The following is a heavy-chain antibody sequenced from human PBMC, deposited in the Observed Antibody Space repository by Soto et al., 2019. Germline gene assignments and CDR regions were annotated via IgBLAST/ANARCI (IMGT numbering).Heavy chain of an antibody. V-gene: IGHV1-3*01. CDR2: INAGNGNT. CDR1: GYTFTSYA. Sequence: QVQLVQSGAEVKKPGASVKVSCKASGYTFTSYAMNWVRHAPGQRLEWMGWINAGNGNTKYSQKFQGRVTITRDTSASTAYMELSSLRSEDTAVYYCARGLGLYYFDYWGQGTLVTVSS. CDR3: ARGLGLYYFDY. D-gene: IGHD1-26*01. J-gene: IGHJ4*02.